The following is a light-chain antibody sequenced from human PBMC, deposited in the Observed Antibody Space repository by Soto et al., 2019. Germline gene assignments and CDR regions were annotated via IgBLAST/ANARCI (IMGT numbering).Light chain of an antibody. CDR3: QQYQSTRLT. V-gene: IGKV3-20*01. CDR2: DTS. J-gene: IGKJ4*01. CDR1: QSVSSNY. Sequence: EIVLTQSPGTLSLSPGEGATLACRTSQSVSSNYLAWYQQNPGQAPRLIIHDTSTRATGIPDRFSGSGAGTDFTLTISSLQAEDVAVYYCQQYQSTRLTFGGGTKVDIK.